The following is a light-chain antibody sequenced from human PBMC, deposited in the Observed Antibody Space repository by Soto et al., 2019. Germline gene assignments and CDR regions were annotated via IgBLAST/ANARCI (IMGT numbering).Light chain of an antibody. J-gene: IGKJ5*01. Sequence: EIPLTQSPSSLAASVGDRLTLTCRASRNVSIYLNWYQHKPGKGPTLLIHATSNLQIGVQSRFSGSGSGTEFTLTISSLEPEDFGTYYCQHSYKMPSFGQGTRLEIK. CDR3: QHSYKMPS. CDR2: ATS. V-gene: IGKV1-39*01. CDR1: RNVSIY.